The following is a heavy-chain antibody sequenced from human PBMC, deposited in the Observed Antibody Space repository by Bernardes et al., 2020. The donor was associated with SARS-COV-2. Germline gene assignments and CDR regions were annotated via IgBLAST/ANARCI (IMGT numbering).Heavy chain of an antibody. CDR2: IIPIFGTA. CDR3: ASNYLVGLAYYYYGMDV. Sequence: SVKVSCKASGGTFSSYAISWVRQAPGQGLEWMGRIIPIFGTANYAQKFQGRVTITADESTSTAYMELSSLRSEDTAVYYCASNYLVGLAYYYYGMDVWGQGTTVTVSS. CDR1: GGTFSSYA. V-gene: IGHV1-69*13. D-gene: IGHD3-10*01. J-gene: IGHJ6*02.